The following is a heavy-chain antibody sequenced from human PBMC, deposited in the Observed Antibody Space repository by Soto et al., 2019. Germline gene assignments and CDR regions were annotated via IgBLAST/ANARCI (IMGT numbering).Heavy chain of an antibody. J-gene: IGHJ4*02. CDR2: ISYDGGNK. D-gene: IGHD3-10*01. CDR1: GFTFSSHA. CDR3: ARAWNYYGAGRYSDIDY. Sequence: QVQLVESGGGVVQPGTSLRLSCAASGFTFSSHAMHWVRQAPGTGLEWVALISYDGGNKAYTDSVKGRFTISRDDSKNTLDPRLNSLGSEDSAVYYCARAWNYYGAGRYSDIDYWGQGTLATVSS. V-gene: IGHV3-30-3*01.